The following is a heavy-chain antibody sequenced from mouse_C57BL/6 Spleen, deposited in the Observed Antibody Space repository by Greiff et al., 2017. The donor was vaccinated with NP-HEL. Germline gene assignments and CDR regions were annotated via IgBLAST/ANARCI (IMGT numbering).Heavy chain of an antibody. J-gene: IGHJ4*01. CDR1: GFSLTSYA. V-gene: IGHV2-9-1*01. D-gene: IGHD3-2*02. Sequence: QVQLKESGPGLVAPSQSLSITCTVSGFSLTSYAISWVRQPPGKGLEWLGVIWTGGGTNYNSAIKTRLSISKDNSKSQVFLKMNRLQTDDTAMYYCARDYLAAQSYAMDYWGQGTSVTVSS. CDR3: ARDYLAAQSYAMDY. CDR2: IWTGGGT.